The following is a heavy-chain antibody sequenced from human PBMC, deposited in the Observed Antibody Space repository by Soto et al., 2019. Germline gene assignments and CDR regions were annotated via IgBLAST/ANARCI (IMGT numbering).Heavy chain of an antibody. D-gene: IGHD6-13*01. CDR2: IYYSGST. V-gene: IGHV4-31*03. CDR1: GGSISSGGYY. Sequence: QVQLQESGPGLVKPSQTLSLTCTVSGGSISSGGYYWSWIRQHPGKGLEWIGYIYYSGSTYYNPSLKSRVTISVHTSKNQFSLKLSSVTAADPAVYYCARGGEEIAAAGSDAFDVWGQGTMVTVSS. J-gene: IGHJ3*01. CDR3: ARGGEEIAAAGSDAFDV.